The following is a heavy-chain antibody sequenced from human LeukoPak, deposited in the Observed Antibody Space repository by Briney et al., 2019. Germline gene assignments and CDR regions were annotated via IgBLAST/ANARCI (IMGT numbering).Heavy chain of an antibody. CDR3: ARSDLGATTSAIDY. D-gene: IGHD1-26*01. CDR1: GFAFSNYS. CDR2: ISYGGGDK. J-gene: IGHJ4*02. V-gene: IGHV3-30*14. Sequence: PGRSLSLSCAASGFAFSNYSIHWVRQAPGKGLEWVAVISYGGGDKFYADSVKGRFTISRDNSKNTLFLQMNSLRAGDTAVYYCARSDLGATTSAIDYWGQGTLVTVSS.